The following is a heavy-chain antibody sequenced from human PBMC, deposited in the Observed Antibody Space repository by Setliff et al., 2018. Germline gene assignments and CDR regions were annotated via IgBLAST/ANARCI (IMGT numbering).Heavy chain of an antibody. D-gene: IGHD5-12*01. V-gene: IGHV1-18*01. CDR3: ARCLPFLSGYDRGAFDN. Sequence: ASVKVSCKASGYTFTTYGFSWVRQAPGQGLEWMGMISTYTGKTNYAQKFQGRVTMTTDTSTSTAYMDLRSLTSDDTAVYYCARCLPFLSGYDRGAFDNWGQGTLVTVSS. CDR1: GYTFTTYG. CDR2: ISTYTGKT. J-gene: IGHJ4*02.